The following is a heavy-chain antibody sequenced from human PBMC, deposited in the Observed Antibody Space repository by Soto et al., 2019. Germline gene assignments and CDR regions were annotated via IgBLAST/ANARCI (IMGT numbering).Heavy chain of an antibody. CDR3: ARGGSTHYYYGLDV. CDR2: VAASGST. V-gene: IGHV4-4*07. Sequence: PSETLSLTCTVSGGSISGFFWTWVRQPPGMPLEGLGHVAASGSTAYNPSLRSRLSLSLDVSKNRFSLELTSVTAADTATYFCARGGSTHYYYGLDVWGQGPTVTVSS. CDR1: GGSISGFF. J-gene: IGHJ6*02.